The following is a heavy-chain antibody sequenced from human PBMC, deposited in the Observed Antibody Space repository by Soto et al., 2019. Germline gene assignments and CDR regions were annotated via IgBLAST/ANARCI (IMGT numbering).Heavy chain of an antibody. Sequence: QVQLQESGPGLVKPSGTLSLTCAVSGGSISRRNWWSWVRQPQGKGLEWIGEIYHSGSTNYNPSLKSRVTISVDKSKNQFSLKLSSVTAADTAVYYCASKFGELLADAFDIWGQGTMVTVSS. J-gene: IGHJ3*02. CDR3: ASKFGELLADAFDI. V-gene: IGHV4-4*02. CDR1: GGSISRRNW. CDR2: IYHSGST. D-gene: IGHD3-10*01.